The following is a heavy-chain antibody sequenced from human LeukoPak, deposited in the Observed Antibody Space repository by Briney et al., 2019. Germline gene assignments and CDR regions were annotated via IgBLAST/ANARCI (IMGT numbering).Heavy chain of an antibody. Sequence: PGGSLRLSCAASGFTFSSYWMHWVRQVPGKGLVWVSGINSDGSSTSYADSVKGRFTISRDNAKNSLYLQMNSLRAEDTAVYYCARERGDRQADDYWGQGTLVTVSS. CDR1: GFTFSSYW. CDR2: INSDGSST. J-gene: IGHJ4*02. V-gene: IGHV3-74*01. D-gene: IGHD2-21*02. CDR3: ARERGDRQADDY.